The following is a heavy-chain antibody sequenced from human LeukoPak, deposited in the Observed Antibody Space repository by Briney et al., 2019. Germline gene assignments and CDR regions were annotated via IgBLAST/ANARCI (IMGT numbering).Heavy chain of an antibody. Sequence: SETLSLTCTVSGGSISSYYWSWIRQPPGKGLEWIGYIYYSGSTNYNPSLKSRVTISVDTSKNQSSLKLSSVTAADTAVYYCARNDFVWGTDRYDFLFDYWGQGTRVTVSS. CDR1: GGSISSYY. CDR2: IYYSGST. J-gene: IGHJ4*02. D-gene: IGHD3-16*02. V-gene: IGHV4-59*01. CDR3: ARNDFVWGTDRYDFLFDY.